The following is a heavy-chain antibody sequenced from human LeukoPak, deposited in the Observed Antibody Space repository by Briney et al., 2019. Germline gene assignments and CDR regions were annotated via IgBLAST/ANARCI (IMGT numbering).Heavy chain of an antibody. D-gene: IGHD5-12*01. CDR1: GGSFSGYY. Sequence: SETLSLTCAVYGGSFSGYYWSWIRQPPGKGLEWIGEINHSGSTNYNPSLKSRVTISVDTSKNQFSLKLSSVTAADTAVYYCAGSKYSGLFAFDIWGQGTMVTVSS. CDR2: INHSGST. J-gene: IGHJ3*02. CDR3: AGSKYSGLFAFDI. V-gene: IGHV4-34*01.